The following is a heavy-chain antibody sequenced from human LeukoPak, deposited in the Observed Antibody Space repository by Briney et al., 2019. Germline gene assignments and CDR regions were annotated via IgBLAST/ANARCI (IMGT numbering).Heavy chain of an antibody. Sequence: VKVSCKASGYTVTSYDINWVRQATGQGLEWMGWMNPNSGNTGYAQKCQGRVTMTRNTSITTAYMELSSLRSEDTAVYYCARARWGVAGGNGYWGQGTLVTVSS. J-gene: IGHJ4*02. D-gene: IGHD6-19*01. V-gene: IGHV1-8*01. CDR3: ARARWGVAGGNGY. CDR1: GYTVTSYD. CDR2: MNPNSGNT.